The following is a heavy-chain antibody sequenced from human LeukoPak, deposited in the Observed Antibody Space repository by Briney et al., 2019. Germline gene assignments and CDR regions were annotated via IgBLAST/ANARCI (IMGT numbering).Heavy chain of an antibody. CDR1: GFTFSSYW. D-gene: IGHD1-26*01. Sequence: PGGSLRLSCAASGFTFSSYWMSWVRQAPGKGLEWVANVKEDGSERYSVDSVRGRFTISRDNAKNSLYLQTNSLRAEDTAVYYRARLSPSGSSYSHFDYWGQGTLVTVSS. V-gene: IGHV3-7*01. CDR2: VKEDGSER. CDR3: ARLSPSGSSYSHFDY. J-gene: IGHJ4*02.